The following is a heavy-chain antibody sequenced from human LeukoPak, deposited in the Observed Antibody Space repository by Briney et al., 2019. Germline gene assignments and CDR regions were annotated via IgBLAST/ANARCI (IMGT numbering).Heavy chain of an antibody. V-gene: IGHV3-53*01. CDR2: IYSGGST. D-gene: IGHD2-8*01. CDR3: ARVGYCTNGVCLYFDY. Sequence: GGSLRLSCAASGFTVSSNYMSWVRQAPGKGLEWVSVIYSGGSTYYADSVKGRFTISRDNSKNTLYLQMNSLRAEDTAVYYCARVGYCTNGVCLYFDYWGQGTLVTVSS. CDR1: GFTVSSNY. J-gene: IGHJ4*02.